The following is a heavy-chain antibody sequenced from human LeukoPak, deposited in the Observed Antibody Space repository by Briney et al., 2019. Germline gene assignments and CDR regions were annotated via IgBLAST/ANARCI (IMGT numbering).Heavy chain of an antibody. J-gene: IGHJ4*02. CDR3: AKDFRKAVAGLFDY. V-gene: IGHV3-30*18. CDR2: ISYDGSNK. D-gene: IGHD6-19*01. Sequence: GGSLRLSCAASGFTFSSYGMHWVRQAPGKGLEWVAVISYDGSNKYYADSVKGRFTISRDNSKNTLYLQMNGLRAEDTAVYYCAKDFRKAVAGLFDYWGQGTLVTVSS. CDR1: GFTFSSYG.